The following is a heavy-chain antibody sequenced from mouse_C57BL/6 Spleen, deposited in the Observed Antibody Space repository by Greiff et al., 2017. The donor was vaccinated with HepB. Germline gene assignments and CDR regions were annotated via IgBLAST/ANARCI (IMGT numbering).Heavy chain of an antibody. CDR1: GYSFTGYY. Sequence: EVQLQQSGPELVKPGASVKISCKASGYSFTGYYMNWVKQSPEKSLEWIGEINPSTGGTTYNQKFKAKATLTVDKSSSTAYMQLKSLTSEDSAVYYCAVVAHWYFGVWGTGTTVTVSS. D-gene: IGHD1-1*01. CDR2: INPSTGGT. CDR3: AVVAHWYFGV. V-gene: IGHV1-42*01. J-gene: IGHJ1*03.